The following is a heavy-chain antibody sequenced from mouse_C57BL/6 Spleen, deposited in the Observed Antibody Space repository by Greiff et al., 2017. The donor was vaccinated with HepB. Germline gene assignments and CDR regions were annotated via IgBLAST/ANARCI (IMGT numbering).Heavy chain of an antibody. V-gene: IGHV5-9*01. CDR3: ARQAAQAPWFAY. CDR1: GFTFSSYT. CDR2: ISGGGGNT. D-gene: IGHD3-2*02. Sequence: DVKLQESGGGLVKPGGSLKLSCAASGFTFSSYTMSWVRQTPEKRLEWVATISGGGGNTYYPDSVKGRFTISRDNAKNTLYLQMSSLRSEDTALYYCARQAAQAPWFAYWGQGTLVTVSA. J-gene: IGHJ3*01.